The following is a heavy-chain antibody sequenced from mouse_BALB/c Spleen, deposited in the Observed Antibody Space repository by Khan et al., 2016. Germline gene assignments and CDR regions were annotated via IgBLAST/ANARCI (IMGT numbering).Heavy chain of an antibody. CDR1: GYTFTNYG. CDR2: INTYTGES. V-gene: IGHV9-3-1*01. CDR3: ARSANRDGAWFVY. D-gene: IGHD4-1*02. Sequence: QIQLVQSGPELKKPGETVKISCKASGYTFTNYGMNWVKQAPGKGLKWMGWINTYTGESKYADDFKGRFAFSLETSASTAYLQINNFKNEDTATYFCARSANRDGAWFVYWGQGTLVTVSA. J-gene: IGHJ3*01.